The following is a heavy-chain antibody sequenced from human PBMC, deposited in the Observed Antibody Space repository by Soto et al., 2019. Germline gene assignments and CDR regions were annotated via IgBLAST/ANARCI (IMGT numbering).Heavy chain of an antibody. Sequence: ASVKVSCKASGGTFSSYAISWVRQAPGQGLEWMGGIIPIFGTANYAQKFQGRVTITADESTSTAYMELSSLRSEDTAVDYCARCRGVMGGSSTSCYWFDPWGQGTLVTVSS. J-gene: IGHJ5*02. D-gene: IGHD2-2*01. CDR1: GGTFSSYA. CDR2: IIPIFGTA. V-gene: IGHV1-69*13. CDR3: ARCRGVMGGSSTSCYWFDP.